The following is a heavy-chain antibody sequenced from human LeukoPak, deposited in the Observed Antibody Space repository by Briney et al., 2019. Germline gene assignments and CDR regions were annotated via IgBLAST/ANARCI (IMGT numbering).Heavy chain of an antibody. D-gene: IGHD3-9*01. CDR1: GGSFSGYY. V-gene: IGHV4-34*01. CDR2: INHSGST. CDR3: ARGIYDILTGYYHRAFDY. J-gene: IGHJ4*02. Sequence: PSETLSLTCAVYGGSFSGYYWSWIRQPPGKGLEWIGEINHSGSTNYNPSLKSRVTISVDTSKNQFSLKLSSVTAADTAVYYCARGIYDILTGYYHRAFDYWGQGTLVTVSS.